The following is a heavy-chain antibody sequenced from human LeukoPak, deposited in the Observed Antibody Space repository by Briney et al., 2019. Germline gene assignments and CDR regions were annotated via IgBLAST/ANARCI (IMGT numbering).Heavy chain of an antibody. CDR3: ARTSRTGEPEYFQH. CDR2: IYYSGST. J-gene: IGHJ1*01. Sequence: PSQTLSFTCTVSGGSISSGVYYWSWIRQPPGKCLEWIGYIYYSGSTYYNPSLKSRVTISVDTSENQFSLRLSSVTAADTAVYYCARTSRTGEPEYFQHWGRGTLVTVSS. D-gene: IGHD2-8*02. V-gene: IGHV4-30-4*01. CDR1: GGSISSGVYY.